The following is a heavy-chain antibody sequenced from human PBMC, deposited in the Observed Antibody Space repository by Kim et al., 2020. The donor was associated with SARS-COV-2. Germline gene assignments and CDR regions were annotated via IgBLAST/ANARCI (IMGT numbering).Heavy chain of an antibody. CDR2: MNPNSGNT. D-gene: IGHD3-9*01. CDR3: ARGQGRRYYDILTGYPCCYYFDY. V-gene: IGHV1-8*01. J-gene: IGHJ4*02. CDR1: GYTFTSYD. Sequence: ASVKVSCKASGYTFTSYDINWVRQATGQGLEWMGWMNPNSGNTGYAQKFQGRVTMTRNTSISTAYMELSSLRSEDTAVYYCARGQGRRYYDILTGYPCCYYFDYWGQGTLVTVSS.